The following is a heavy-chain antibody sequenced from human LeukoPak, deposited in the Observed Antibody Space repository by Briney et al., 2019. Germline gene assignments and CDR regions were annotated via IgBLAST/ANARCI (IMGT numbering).Heavy chain of an antibody. Sequence: GGSLRLSCAASGFIFSSFAMSWVRQAPGKGLEWVSGISVRGGSTYYADSVKGRFTISRDNSKNTLYLQMNSLRAEDTAVYYCARDLGYSSGPNYWGQGTRVTVSS. D-gene: IGHD6-19*01. CDR2: ISVRGGST. V-gene: IGHV3-23*01. CDR3: ARDLGYSSGPNY. CDR1: GFIFSSFA. J-gene: IGHJ4*02.